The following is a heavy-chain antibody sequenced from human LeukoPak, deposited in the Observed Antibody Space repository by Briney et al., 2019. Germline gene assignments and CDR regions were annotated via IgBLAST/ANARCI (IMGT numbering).Heavy chain of an antibody. V-gene: IGHV4-4*07. D-gene: IGHD4-17*01. Sequence: SETLSLTCTVSGGSISSDFWSWIRQPAGKGLEWIGRIYTSGSTKYNPSLKSRVTMSVDTPKNQLSLKLSSVTAADTAVYYCAKGYYGDYPDWGQGTLVTVSS. CDR2: IYTSGST. CDR1: GGSISSDF. J-gene: IGHJ4*02. CDR3: AKGYYGDYPD.